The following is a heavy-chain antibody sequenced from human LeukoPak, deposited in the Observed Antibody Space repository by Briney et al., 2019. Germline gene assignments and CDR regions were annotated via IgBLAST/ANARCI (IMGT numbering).Heavy chain of an antibody. J-gene: IGHJ4*02. CDR2: IYSSGNT. CDR3: ARGLAATPRGVYFDY. Sequence: PSETLSLTCTVSGVSISSSNSYWTWIRQPAGKGLEWIGRIYSSGNTNYNPSLKSRVTMSLDTSKNQFSLQLSSLTAADTAVYYCARGLAATPRGVYFDYWSQGTLVTVSS. V-gene: IGHV4-61*02. CDR1: GVSISSSNSY. D-gene: IGHD6-13*01.